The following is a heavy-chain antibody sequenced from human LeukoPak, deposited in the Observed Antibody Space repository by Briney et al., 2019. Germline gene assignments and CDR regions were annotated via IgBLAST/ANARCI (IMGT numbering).Heavy chain of an antibody. J-gene: IGHJ4*02. CDR2: LDTGSGS. CDR1: GFTVTNSY. D-gene: IGHD6-13*01. CDR3: ARGLHLTAAQY. Sequence: GGSLRLSCAASGFTVTNSYMTWVRQAPGKGLEWISMLDTGSGSYYADSVKGRFTIPRDNSKNTVYLQMNSLRAEDTATYYCARGLHLTAAQYWGQGTLATVSS. V-gene: IGHV3-53*01.